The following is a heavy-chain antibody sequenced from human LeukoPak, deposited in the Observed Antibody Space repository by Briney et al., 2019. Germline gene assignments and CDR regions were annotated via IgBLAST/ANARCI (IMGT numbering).Heavy chain of an antibody. CDR1: EFTVSSNY. J-gene: IGHJ4*02. Sequence: GGSLRLSCAASEFTVSSNYMSWVRQAPGKGLEWVSIIYSGGNTYYADSVKGRFTISRDNSKNTLYLQMNSLRAEDTAVYYCAKQRMGSGSYFDYWGQGTLVTVSS. CDR2: IYSGGNT. CDR3: AKQRMGSGSYFDY. V-gene: IGHV3-66*04. D-gene: IGHD3-10*01.